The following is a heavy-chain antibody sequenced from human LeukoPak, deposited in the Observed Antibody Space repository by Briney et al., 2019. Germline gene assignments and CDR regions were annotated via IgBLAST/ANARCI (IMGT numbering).Heavy chain of an antibody. J-gene: IGHJ1*01. CDR3: ARDHQHSGSYYVRHFQH. Sequence: ASVKVSCKASGYTFTSYDINWVRQATGQGLEWMGWMNPNSGNTGYAQKFQGRVTITADESTSTAYMELSSLRSEDTAVYYCARDHQHSGSYYVRHFQHWGQGTLVTVSS. CDR1: GYTFTSYD. D-gene: IGHD1-26*01. V-gene: IGHV1-8*01. CDR2: MNPNSGNT.